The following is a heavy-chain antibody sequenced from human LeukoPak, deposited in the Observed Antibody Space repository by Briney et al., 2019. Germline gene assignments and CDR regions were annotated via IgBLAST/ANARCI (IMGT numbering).Heavy chain of an antibody. V-gene: IGHV4-39*01. D-gene: IGHD6-6*01. CDR1: GGSISSSSYY. CDR2: IYYSGST. CDR3: AKGIAAPGWYFDL. Sequence: SETLSLTCTVSGGSISSSSYYWGWIRQPPGKGLEWIGSIYYSGSTYYNPSLKSRVTISVDTSKNQFSLKLSSVTAADTAVYYCAKGIAAPGWYFDLWGRGTLVTVSS. J-gene: IGHJ2*01.